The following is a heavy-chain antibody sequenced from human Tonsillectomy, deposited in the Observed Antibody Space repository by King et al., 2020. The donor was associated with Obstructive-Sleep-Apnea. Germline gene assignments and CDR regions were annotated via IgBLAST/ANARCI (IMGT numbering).Heavy chain of an antibody. CDR2: IFYSWST. J-gene: IGHJ5*02. CDR1: GGPISSSSYY. CDR3: ASLLGAGGP. V-gene: IGHV4-39*01. D-gene: IGHD1-14*01. Sequence: QLQESGPGLVKPSETLSLTCTVSGGPISSSSYYWGWIRQPPGKGLEWIGGIFYSWSTSYNPSLKSRGTISVDTSKNPFSLKLRSVTAADTAVYYCASLLGAGGPWGQGTLVTVSS.